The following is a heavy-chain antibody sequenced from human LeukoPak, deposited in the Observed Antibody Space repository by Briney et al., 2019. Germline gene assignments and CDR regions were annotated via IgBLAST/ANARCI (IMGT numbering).Heavy chain of an antibody. CDR1: GGTFSSYA. Sequence: SVKVSCKASGGTFSSYAISWVRQAPGQGLEWMGGIIPIFGTANYAQKFQGRVTITADKSTSTAYMELSSLRSEDTAVYYCARRGLQTYYGMDVWGQGTTVTVSS. J-gene: IGHJ6*02. D-gene: IGHD5-24*01. CDR2: IIPIFGTA. V-gene: IGHV1-69*06. CDR3: ARRGLQTYYGMDV.